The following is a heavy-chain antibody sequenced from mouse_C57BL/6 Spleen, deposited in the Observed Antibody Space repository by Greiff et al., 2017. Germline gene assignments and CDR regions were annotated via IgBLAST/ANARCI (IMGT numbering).Heavy chain of an antibody. Sequence: EVKLMESEGGLVQPGSSMKLSCTASGFTFSDYYMAWVRQVPEKGLEWVANINYDGSSTYYLDSLKSRFIISRDNAKNILYLQMSSLKSEDTATYYCARDQGTTVRGPYFDYWGQGTTLTVSS. V-gene: IGHV5-16*01. CDR3: ARDQGTTVRGPYFDY. CDR1: GFTFSDYY. CDR2: INYDGSST. D-gene: IGHD1-1*01. J-gene: IGHJ2*01.